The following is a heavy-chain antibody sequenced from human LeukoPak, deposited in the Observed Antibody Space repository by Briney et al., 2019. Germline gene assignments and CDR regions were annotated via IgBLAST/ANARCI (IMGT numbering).Heavy chain of an antibody. CDR3: AKDRESYRLFDY. Sequence: GGSLRLSCAASGFTFSSFAMSWVRQAPGKGLEWVSSISGGAGSRSYADSVEGRFTISRDNSKNTVYLQMNSLRDEDTAVYYCAKDRESYRLFDYWGQGTLVTVSS. CDR1: GFTFSSFA. J-gene: IGHJ4*02. CDR2: ISGGAGSR. D-gene: IGHD3-16*02. V-gene: IGHV3-23*01.